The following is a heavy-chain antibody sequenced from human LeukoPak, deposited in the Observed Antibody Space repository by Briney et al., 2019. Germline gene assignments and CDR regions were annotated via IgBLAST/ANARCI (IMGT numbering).Heavy chain of an antibody. CDR3: ARELYGDYSNWFDP. V-gene: IGHV3-33*01. CDR1: GFTFSSYG. J-gene: IGHJ5*02. CDR2: IWYDGSNK. Sequence: GRSLRLSCAASGFTFSSYGMHWVRQAPGKGLEWVAVIWYDGSNKHYADSVKGRFTTSRDNSKNTLYLQMNSLRAEDTAVYYCARELYGDYSNWFDPWGQGTLVTVSS. D-gene: IGHD4-17*01.